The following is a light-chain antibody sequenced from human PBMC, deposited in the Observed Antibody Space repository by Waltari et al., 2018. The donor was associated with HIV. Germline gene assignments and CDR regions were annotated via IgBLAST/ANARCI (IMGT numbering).Light chain of an antibody. CDR1: QSVLYSSNNKNY. CDR3: QQYYSTPRGT. Sequence: DIVMTQSPDSLAVSLGERATVKCRSSQSVLYSSNNKNYIAWYQQKPGQPPKLRIYWASTRESGVPDRFSVSGSGTDFTLTINSLQAEDVAVYYCQQYYSTPRGTFGQGTKVEVK. V-gene: IGKV4-1*01. J-gene: IGKJ1*01. CDR2: WAS.